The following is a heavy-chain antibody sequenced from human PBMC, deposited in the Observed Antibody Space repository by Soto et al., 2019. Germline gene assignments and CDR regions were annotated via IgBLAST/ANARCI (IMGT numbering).Heavy chain of an antibody. V-gene: IGHV3-23*01. CDR1: GFTFSSYA. D-gene: IGHD2-2*01. CDR3: AKEMSSTSCLTFDY. Sequence: EVQLLESGGGLLQPGGSLRLSCAASGFTFSSYALNWVRQAPGKGLEWVSGITGGGSTTFYAGSVKGRFTISRDNSRNTGYLQMNSVRAEDTAVYYCAKEMSSTSCLTFDYWGQGTLVTVSS. J-gene: IGHJ4*02. CDR2: ITGGGSTT.